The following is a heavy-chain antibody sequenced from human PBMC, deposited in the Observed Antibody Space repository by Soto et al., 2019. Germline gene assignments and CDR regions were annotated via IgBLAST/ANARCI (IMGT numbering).Heavy chain of an antibody. CDR2: IYHSGST. CDR3: ARTYYDILTGYSGDAFDI. CDR1: GYSISSGYY. Sequence: TSETLSLTCAVSGYSISSGYYWGWIRQPPGKGLEWIGSIYHSGSTYYNPSLKSRVTISVDTSKNHFSLKLSSVTAADTAVYYCARTYYDILTGYSGDAFDIWGQGTMVTVSS. J-gene: IGHJ3*02. V-gene: IGHV4-38-2*01. D-gene: IGHD3-9*01.